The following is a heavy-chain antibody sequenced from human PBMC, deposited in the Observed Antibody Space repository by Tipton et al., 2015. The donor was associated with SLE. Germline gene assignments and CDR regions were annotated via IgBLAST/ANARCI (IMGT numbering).Heavy chain of an antibody. V-gene: IGHV4-61*02. CDR2: IYSTGST. CDR1: GGSISSSRYY. Sequence: TLSLTCSVSGGSISSSRYYWNWIRQPAGKALEWIGRIYSTGSTNYNPSFQTRVTISVDTSKNQFSLKLSSVTAADTAIYYCARERRGYSNSLGYWGQGALVTVSS. J-gene: IGHJ1*01. CDR3: ARERRGYSNSLGY. D-gene: IGHD6-13*01.